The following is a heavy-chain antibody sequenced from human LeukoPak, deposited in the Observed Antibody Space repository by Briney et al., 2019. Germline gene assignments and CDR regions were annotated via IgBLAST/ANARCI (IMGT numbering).Heavy chain of an antibody. CDR1: GITFSSYA. D-gene: IGHD4-11*01. CDR2: ISGSGGST. J-gene: IGHJ4*02. Sequence: GGSLRLSCAASGITFSSYAMSWVRQAPGKGLEWVSAISGSGGSTYYADSVKGRFAISRDNSKNTLYLQMNSLRAEDTAVYYCAKELNTVNRRGVDYWGQGTLVTVSS. CDR3: AKELNTVNRRGVDY. V-gene: IGHV3-23*01.